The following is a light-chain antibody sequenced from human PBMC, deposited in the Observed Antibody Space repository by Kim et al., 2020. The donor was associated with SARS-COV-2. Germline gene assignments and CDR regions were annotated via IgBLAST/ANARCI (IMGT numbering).Light chain of an antibody. J-gene: IGKJ1*01. CDR2: GAS. CDR1: QDVDSRY. V-gene: IGKV3-20*01. CDR3: QQYGSSPT. Sequence: PGERGTLSCRASQDVDSRYLAWYQQKFGQAPRLLIFGASTRASDIPDRFSGSGSGTDFTLTISRVEPEDVAVYHCQQYGSSPTFGQGTKVDIK.